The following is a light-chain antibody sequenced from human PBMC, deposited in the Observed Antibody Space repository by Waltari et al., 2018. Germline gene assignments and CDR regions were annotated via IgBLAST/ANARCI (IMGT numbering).Light chain of an antibody. Sequence: DFVMTQSPDSLAVSLGERATINCKSSPSVLYSSNNKNYLAWYQQQPGQPPKLLIHGASTRESGVPDRFSGSGSGTDFTLTISSLQAEDVAVYYCQQYYSTPLTFGGGTKVEIK. V-gene: IGKV4-1*01. J-gene: IGKJ4*01. CDR1: PSVLYSSNNKNY. CDR2: GAS. CDR3: QQYYSTPLT.